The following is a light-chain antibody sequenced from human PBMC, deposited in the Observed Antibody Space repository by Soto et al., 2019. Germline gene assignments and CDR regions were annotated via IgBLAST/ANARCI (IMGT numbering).Light chain of an antibody. CDR1: QSVGSN. J-gene: IGKJ1*01. Sequence: EIVMTQSPDTLSVSPGETATLSCRASQSVGSNLAWYQQKPGQAPRLLISDASTRAAGLPARFSGSGSGTEFTLTISSLQSEDFAVYCCQQSNNWPKTFGQGTKVDIK. CDR3: QQSNNWPKT. CDR2: DAS. V-gene: IGKV3-15*01.